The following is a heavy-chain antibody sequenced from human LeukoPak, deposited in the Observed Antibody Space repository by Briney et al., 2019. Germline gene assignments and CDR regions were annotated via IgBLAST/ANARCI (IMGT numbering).Heavy chain of an antibody. CDR1: GGSFSGYY. CDR3: ARVGYSYVINDWSRTGLGAYPTKYYYHMDV. Sequence: SETLSLTCAVYGGSFSGYYWSGIRQPPGKGLEWIGEINHRGNTNYNPSLKSRVTISGDTSKNQSSLKLSSVTAADTAVYFCARVGYSYVINDWSRTGLGAYPTKYYYHMDVWGKGTTVTVSS. CDR2: INHRGNT. D-gene: IGHD5-18*01. J-gene: IGHJ6*03. V-gene: IGHV4-34*01.